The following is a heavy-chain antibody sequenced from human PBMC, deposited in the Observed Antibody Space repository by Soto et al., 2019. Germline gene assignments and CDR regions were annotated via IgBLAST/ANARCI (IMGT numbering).Heavy chain of an antibody. CDR3: AKDWDSGSYYSLSYYYYYGMDV. CDR1: GFTFSSYA. Sequence: EVQLLESGGGLVQPGGSLRLSCAASGFTFSSYAMSWVRQAPGKGLEWVSAISGSGGSTYYADSVKGRFTISRDNSKNTLYLQMNSLRAEDTAVYYCAKDWDSGSYYSLSYYYYYGMDVWGQGTTVTVSS. J-gene: IGHJ6*02. CDR2: ISGSGGST. D-gene: IGHD1-26*01. V-gene: IGHV3-23*01.